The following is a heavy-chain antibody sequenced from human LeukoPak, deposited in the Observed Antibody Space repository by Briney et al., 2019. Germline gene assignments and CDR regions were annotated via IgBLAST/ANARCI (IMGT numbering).Heavy chain of an antibody. J-gene: IGHJ3*02. Sequence: GRSLRLSCTASGFTFGDYATSWFRQAPGKGLEWVGSMRGKNYGGTTEYAASVKDRFTISRDDSKSIAYLQMNSLKTEDTAVYYCTRVPIRTVTMIVVIRGHDAFDIWGQGTTVTVSS. D-gene: IGHD3-22*01. CDR1: GFTFGDYA. CDR2: MRGKNYGGTT. V-gene: IGHV3-49*03. CDR3: TRVPIRTVTMIVVIRGHDAFDI.